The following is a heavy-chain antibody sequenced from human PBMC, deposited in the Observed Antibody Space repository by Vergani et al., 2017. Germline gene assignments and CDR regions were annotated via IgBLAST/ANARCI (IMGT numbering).Heavy chain of an antibody. D-gene: IGHD6-6*01. J-gene: IGHJ3*02. CDR3: ARAGNGREKQLGAFDI. Sequence: VQLVESGGGLVQPGGSLRLSCAASGFTFSSYGMHWVRQAPGKGLEWVTVIWYDGSNKYYADSVKGRFTISRDNSKNTLYLQMNSLRAEDTAVYYCARAGNGREKQLGAFDIWGQGTMVTVSS. V-gene: IGHV3-33*01. CDR1: GFTFSSYG. CDR2: IWYDGSNK.